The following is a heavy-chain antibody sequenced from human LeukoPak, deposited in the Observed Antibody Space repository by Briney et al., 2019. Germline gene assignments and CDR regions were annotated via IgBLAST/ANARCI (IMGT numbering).Heavy chain of an antibody. D-gene: IGHD3-3*01. CDR2: MNPNSGNT. CDR1: GYTFTSYD. CDR3: ARGYDFWSGYYTDYYYGMDV. V-gene: IGHV1-8*01. Sequence: ASVKVSCKASGYTFTSYDINWVRQATGQGREWMGWMNPNSGNTGYAQKFQGRVTMTRNTSISTAYMELSSLRSEDTAVYYCARGYDFWSGYYTDYYYGMDVWGQGTTVTVSS. J-gene: IGHJ6*02.